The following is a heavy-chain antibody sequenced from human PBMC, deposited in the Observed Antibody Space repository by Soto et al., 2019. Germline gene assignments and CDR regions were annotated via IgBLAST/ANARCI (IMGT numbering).Heavy chain of an antibody. CDR1: GFTFSSYG. CDR2: ISYDGSNK. CDR3: ARDRLQSRYYYYDYGMDV. J-gene: IGHJ6*02. Sequence: QVQLVESGGGVVQPGRSLRLSCAASGFTFSSYGMHWVRQAPGKGLEWVAVISYDGSNKYYADSVKGRFTISRDNSKNTLCLQMNSLGAEDTAVYYCARDRLQSRYYYYDYGMDVWGQGSTVTVAS. V-gene: IGHV3-30*03. D-gene: IGHD4-4*01.